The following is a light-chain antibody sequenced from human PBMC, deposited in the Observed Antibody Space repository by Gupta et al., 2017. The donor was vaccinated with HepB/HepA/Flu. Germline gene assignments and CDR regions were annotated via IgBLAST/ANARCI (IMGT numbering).Light chain of an antibody. CDR1: SSNIGGST. CDR3: ASWYDSLNGVV. J-gene: IGLJ2*01. Sequence: QSVLTQPSSASGTPGQRVTISCSGSSSNIGGSTLTWYRQFPGTAPKRLIYTNNQRPSGVPDRFSGAKSGTSAALAISGLQSEDEANYYCASWYDSLNGVVFGGGTKLTVL. V-gene: IGLV1-44*01. CDR2: TNN.